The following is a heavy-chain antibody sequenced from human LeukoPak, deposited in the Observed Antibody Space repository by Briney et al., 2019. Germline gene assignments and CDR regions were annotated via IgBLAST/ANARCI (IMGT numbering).Heavy chain of an antibody. CDR3: ARDKGSYYDSSGYQDFDY. D-gene: IGHD3-22*01. J-gene: IGHJ4*02. CDR2: IIPIFGTT. CDR1: GGTFSSYA. Sequence: SVKVSCKASGGTFSSYAISWVRQAPGQGLEWMGGIIPIFGTTNYAQKFQGRVTITADESTSTAYMELSSLRSEDTAVYYCARDKGSYYDSSGYQDFDYWGQGTLVTVSS. V-gene: IGHV1-69*13.